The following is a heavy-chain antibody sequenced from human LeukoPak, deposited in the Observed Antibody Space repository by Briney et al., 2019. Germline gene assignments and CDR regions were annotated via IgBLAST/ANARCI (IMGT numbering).Heavy chain of an antibody. CDR2: IYYSGST. V-gene: IGHV4-31*03. CDR3: ARQHPRSYYYDSSGTHLDY. D-gene: IGHD3-22*01. J-gene: IGHJ4*02. Sequence: SETLSLTCTVSGGSISSGDYYWSWIRQHPGKGLEWIGYIYYSGSTYYNPSLKSRVTISVDTSKNQFSLKLSSVTAADTAVYYCARQHPRSYYYDSSGTHLDYWGQGTLVTVSS. CDR1: GGSISSGDYY.